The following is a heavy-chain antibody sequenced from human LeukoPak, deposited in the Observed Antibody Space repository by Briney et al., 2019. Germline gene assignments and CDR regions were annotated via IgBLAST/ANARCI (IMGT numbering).Heavy chain of an antibody. Sequence: GGSLRLSCAASGFTFSSYSMNWVRQAPGKGLEWVSSISSNSNIYYADSVKGRFTISRDNARNSLYLQMNSLRAEDTAVYYCAREEGGKLGIDYYFDYWGRGTLVTVSS. J-gene: IGHJ4*02. D-gene: IGHD7-27*01. V-gene: IGHV3-21*01. CDR1: GFTFSSYS. CDR2: ISSNSNI. CDR3: AREEGGKLGIDYYFDY.